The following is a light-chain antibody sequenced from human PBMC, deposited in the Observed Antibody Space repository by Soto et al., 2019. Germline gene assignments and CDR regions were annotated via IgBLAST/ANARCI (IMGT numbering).Light chain of an antibody. CDR2: DVS. CDR1: SSDVGGYIY. CDR3: CSYAGSSTWV. V-gene: IGLV2-11*01. Sequence: QSVLTQPRSVSGSPGQSVTISCTGTSSDVGGYIYVSWYQQHPGKAPKLLIYDVSQRPSGVPDRFSGSKSGNTASLTISGLLPEDEDDYYCCSYAGSSTWVFGGGTKVTVL. J-gene: IGLJ3*02.